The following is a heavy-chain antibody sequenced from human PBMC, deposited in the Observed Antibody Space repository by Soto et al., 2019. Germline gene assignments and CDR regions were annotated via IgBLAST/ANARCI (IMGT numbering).Heavy chain of an antibody. J-gene: IGHJ4*02. CDR2: MNPNSGNT. D-gene: IGHD1-7*01. CDR1: GYTFTSYD. Sequence: QVQLVQSGAEVKKPGASVKVSCKASGYTFTSYDINWVRQATGQGFEWMGWMNPNSGNTGYAQKFQGRVTMTRNTSISTAYMEMSSLRSEDTAVYYCARGLVNWNYAGSDYWGQGTLVTVSS. CDR3: ARGLVNWNYAGSDY. V-gene: IGHV1-8*01.